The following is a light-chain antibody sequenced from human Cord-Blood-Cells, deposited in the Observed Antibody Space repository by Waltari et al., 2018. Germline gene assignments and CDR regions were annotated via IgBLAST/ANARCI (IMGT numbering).Light chain of an antibody. J-gene: IGLJ1*01. CDR3: QAWDSSTDNYV. Sequence: SYELTQPPSVSVSPGQTASITCSGDKLGEKYACWYQQKPGQPPVLLIYQDSKRPSGIPERFSGSNSGNTATLTISGTQAMDEADYYCQAWDSSTDNYVFGTGTKVTVL. CDR2: QDS. V-gene: IGLV3-1*01. CDR1: KLGEKY.